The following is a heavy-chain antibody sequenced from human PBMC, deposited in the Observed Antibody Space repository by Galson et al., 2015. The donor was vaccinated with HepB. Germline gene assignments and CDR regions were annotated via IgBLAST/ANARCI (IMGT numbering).Heavy chain of an antibody. CDR3: ARPIYCSVTTCSGPLRV. D-gene: IGHD2-8*02. J-gene: IGHJ6*04. CDR2: IFHSGIT. CDR1: GGSISNRNW. Sequence: SETLSLTCAVSGGSISNRNWWNWVRQSPGKGLEWIGEIFHSGITNYNPSLKSRVTMSVDTPKNQISLRLTSVTAADTAVYFCARPIYCSVTTCSGPLRVWGTGTTVTVSS. V-gene: IGHV4-4*02.